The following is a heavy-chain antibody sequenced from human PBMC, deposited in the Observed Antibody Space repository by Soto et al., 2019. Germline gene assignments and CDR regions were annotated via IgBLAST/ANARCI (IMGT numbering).Heavy chain of an antibody. CDR1: GGTFSSYA. D-gene: IGHD3-9*01. V-gene: IGHV1-69*13. CDR3: ARSHYDILTGHFDY. J-gene: IGHJ4*02. Sequence: GPSVKVSCKASGGTFSSYAISWVRQAPGQGLEWMGGIIPIFGTANCAQKFQGRVTITVDESTSTAYMELSSLRSEDTAVYYCARSHYDILTGHFDYWGQGTLVTVSS. CDR2: IIPIFGTA.